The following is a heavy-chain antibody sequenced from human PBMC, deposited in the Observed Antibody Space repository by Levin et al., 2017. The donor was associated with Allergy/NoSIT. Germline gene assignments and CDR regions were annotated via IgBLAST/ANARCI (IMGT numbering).Heavy chain of an antibody. J-gene: IGHJ5*02. CDR3: ARDGYGDYVIGPRYNWFDP. V-gene: IGHV3-7*01. Sequence: GESLKISCAASGFTFSNYWMSWVRQAPGKGLEWVANIKQDGSDKYYVDSVKGQFTISRDNAKNSLYLQMNSLRVEDTAVYYCARDGYGDYVIGPRYNWFDPWGQGTLVTVSS. D-gene: IGHD4-17*01. CDR1: GFTFSNYW. CDR2: IKQDGSDK.